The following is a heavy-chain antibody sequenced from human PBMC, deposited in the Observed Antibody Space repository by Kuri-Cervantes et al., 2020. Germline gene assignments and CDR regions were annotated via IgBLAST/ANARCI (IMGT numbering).Heavy chain of an antibody. CDR3: ARDLVRGYLVG. V-gene: IGHV3-30-3*01. CDR1: GFTFRTYA. D-gene: IGHD3-10*01. J-gene: IGHJ4*02. Sequence: GGSLRLSCAASGFTFRTYAIHWVRQSPGKGLEWVAVISYDGSSKYYADSVKGRFTISRDNSKNTLYLQMNALRVGDTAVYFCARDLVRGYLVGWGQGTLVTVSS. CDR2: ISYDGSSK.